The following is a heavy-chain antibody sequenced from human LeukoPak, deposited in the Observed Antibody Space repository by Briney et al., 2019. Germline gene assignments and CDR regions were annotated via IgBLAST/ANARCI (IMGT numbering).Heavy chain of an antibody. CDR3: ARAVCSGGSCYDWFDP. Sequence: SETLSLTCAVSGGSISSSNWWSWVRQPPGKGLEWIREIYHSGSTNYNPSLKSRVTISVDKSKNQFSLKLSSVTAADTAVYYCARAVCSGGSCYDWFDPWGQGTLVTVSS. CDR1: GGSISSSNW. CDR2: IYHSGST. V-gene: IGHV4-4*02. D-gene: IGHD2-15*01. J-gene: IGHJ5*02.